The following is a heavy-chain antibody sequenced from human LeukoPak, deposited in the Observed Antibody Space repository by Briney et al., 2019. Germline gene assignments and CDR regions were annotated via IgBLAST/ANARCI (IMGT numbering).Heavy chain of an antibody. V-gene: IGHV5-51*01. D-gene: IGHD3-22*01. Sequence: RGESLKISCKGSGYSFTSYWIGWVRQMPGKGLEWMGIIYPGDSDTRYSPSFQGQVTISADKSISTAYLQWSSLKASGTAMYYCARGITMIVWVFDYWGQGTLVTVSS. CDR1: GYSFTSYW. CDR3: ARGITMIVWVFDY. CDR2: IYPGDSDT. J-gene: IGHJ4*02.